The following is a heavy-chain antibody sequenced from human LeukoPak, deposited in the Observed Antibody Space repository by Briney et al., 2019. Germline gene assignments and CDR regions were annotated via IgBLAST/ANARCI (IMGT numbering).Heavy chain of an antibody. V-gene: IGHV3-30*03. J-gene: IGHJ4*02. CDR1: GFTFSTYG. D-gene: IGHD3-22*01. CDR3: ARAADTSGYYPAY. Sequence: GGSLRLSCAASGFTFSTYGLHWVRQAPGKGLEWVSFISYDGSNKYYADSVKGRFTISRDNAKNTLYLQMNSLTSEDTAVYFCARAADTSGYYPAYWGQGTLVTVSS. CDR2: ISYDGSNK.